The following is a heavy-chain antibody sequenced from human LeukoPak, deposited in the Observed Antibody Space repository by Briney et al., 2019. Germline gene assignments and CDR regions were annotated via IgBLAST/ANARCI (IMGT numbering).Heavy chain of an antibody. CDR2: ISSSSSYI. J-gene: IGHJ3*02. CDR1: GFTFNTYT. V-gene: IGHV3-21*01. CDR3: ARDRIVVVPAAYMDDAFDI. Sequence: GGSLRLSCAASGFTFNTYTMNWVRQAPGKGLEWVSSISSSSSYIYYADSVKGRFTISRDNAKNSLYLQMNSLRAEDTAVYYCARDRIVVVPAAYMDDAFDIWGQGTMVTVSS. D-gene: IGHD2-2*01.